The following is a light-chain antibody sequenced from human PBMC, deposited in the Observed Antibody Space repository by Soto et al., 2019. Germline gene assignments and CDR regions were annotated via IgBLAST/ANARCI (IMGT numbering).Light chain of an antibody. V-gene: IGKV1-5*01. CDR3: QQCNRYPIT. CDR2: DAS. J-gene: IGKJ5*01. Sequence: DIQITQSPSTLSASVGDRVTITFRASQSISSWLAWYQQKPGKAPKLLIYDASSLESGVPSRFSGSGSGTEFTLTISSLQPDDSATYYCQQCNRYPITFGQGTQLEIK. CDR1: QSISSW.